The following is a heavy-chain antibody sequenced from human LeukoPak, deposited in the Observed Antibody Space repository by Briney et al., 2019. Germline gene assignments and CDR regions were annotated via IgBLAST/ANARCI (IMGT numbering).Heavy chain of an antibody. V-gene: IGHV4-34*01. J-gene: IGHJ6*03. D-gene: IGHD3/OR15-3a*01. CDR3: ARGRRTGYPKIYYYYYYMDV. Sequence: PSETLSLTCAVYGGSFSGYYWSWIRQPPGKGLEWIGEINHSGSTNYNPSLKSRVTISVDTSKNQFSLKLSSVTAADTAVYYCARGRRTGYPKIYYYYYYMDVWGKGTTVTVSS. CDR1: GGSFSGYY. CDR2: INHSGST.